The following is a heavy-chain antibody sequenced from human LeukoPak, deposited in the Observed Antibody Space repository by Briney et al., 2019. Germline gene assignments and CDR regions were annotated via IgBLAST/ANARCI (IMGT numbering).Heavy chain of an antibody. CDR3: ARQQGDSSSWFPFDY. CDR2: IYYSGST. Sequence: PSETLSLTCTVSGGSISSYYWSWIRQPPGKGLEWIGYIYYSGSTNYNPSLKSRVTISVDTSKNQFSLKLSYVTAADTAVYYCARQQGDSSSWFPFDYWGQGTLVTVSS. D-gene: IGHD6-13*01. CDR1: GGSISSYY. J-gene: IGHJ4*02. V-gene: IGHV4-59*01.